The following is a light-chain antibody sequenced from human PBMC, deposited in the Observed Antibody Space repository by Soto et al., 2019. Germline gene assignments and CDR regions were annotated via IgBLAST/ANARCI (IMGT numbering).Light chain of an antibody. J-gene: IGKJ1*01. CDR3: LQHLDRPWT. V-gene: IGKV1-17*02. Sequence: DIQVTQSPSSLAASVGDRVTITCRASQGIRKNLGWYQQKPGKAPKRLIYDASRLESGVPSRFSGSGSGTEFTLTINNLQPDDFATYYCLQHLDRPWTFGHGTKVEI. CDR2: DAS. CDR1: QGIRKN.